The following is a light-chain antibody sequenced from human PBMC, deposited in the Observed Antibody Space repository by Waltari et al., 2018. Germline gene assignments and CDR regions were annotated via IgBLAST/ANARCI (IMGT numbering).Light chain of an antibody. Sequence: QSALTQPVPVSESPGQSITIYCTRTYRDVGGYNYVSWYQQFPGEAPRLIIYDVTNRPSGVSSRFSGSKSGDTASLTISGLQTEDEADYYCSSYTSSSTLKLFGGVTKLTVL. CDR1: YRDVGGYNY. CDR3: SSYTSSSTLKL. J-gene: IGLJ2*01. V-gene: IGLV2-14*01. CDR2: DVT.